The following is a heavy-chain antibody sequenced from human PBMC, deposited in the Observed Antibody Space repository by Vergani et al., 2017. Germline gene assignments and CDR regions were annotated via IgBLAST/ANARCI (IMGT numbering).Heavy chain of an antibody. CDR2: IYYSGST. CDR1: GGSVSSGSYY. D-gene: IGHD2-2*01. V-gene: IGHV4-31*03. J-gene: IGHJ6*02. Sequence: QVQLQESGPGLVKPSETLSLTCTVSGGSVSSGSYYWSWIRQPPGKGLEWIGYIYYSGSTYYNPSLKSRVTISVDTSKNQFSLKLSSVTAADTAVYYCARGSIVVVPAATSYYYYGMDVWGQGTTVTVSS. CDR3: ARGSIVVVPAATSYYYYGMDV.